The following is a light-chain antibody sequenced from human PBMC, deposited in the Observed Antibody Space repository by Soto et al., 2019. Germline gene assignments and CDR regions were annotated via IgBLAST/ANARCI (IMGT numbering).Light chain of an antibody. Sequence: DIQMTQSPSSLSASVGDRLTITCRASQSISTYLNWYRQKPGKAPELLIYAASNLQSGVPSRFSGSGAGTDFTLTISSLQPEDFATYYCQQSYSTPWTFGQGTKVEIK. J-gene: IGKJ1*01. CDR1: QSISTY. V-gene: IGKV1-39*01. CDR3: QQSYSTPWT. CDR2: AAS.